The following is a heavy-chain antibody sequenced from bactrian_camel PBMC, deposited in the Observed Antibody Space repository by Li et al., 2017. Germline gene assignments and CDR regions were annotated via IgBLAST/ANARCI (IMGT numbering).Heavy chain of an antibody. CDR3: AAGCKVAGTWSFESDFRY. J-gene: IGHJ6*01. D-gene: IGHD1*01. CDR1: GYTDSDSRNF. V-gene: IGHV3S53*01. Sequence: QLVESGGGSVQAGGSLRLSCVASGYTDSDSRNFMGWFRQSAGEEREPVATIDSDYSTTYANSVKGRFTISKDNAKNTLYLQMNSLKPDDSAMYYCAAGCKVAGTWSFESDFRYWGQGTQVTVS. CDR2: IDSDYST.